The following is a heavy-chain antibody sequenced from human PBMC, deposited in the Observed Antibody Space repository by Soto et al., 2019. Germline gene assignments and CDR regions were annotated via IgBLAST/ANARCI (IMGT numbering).Heavy chain of an antibody. Sequence: QVQLVQSGGGVVRPGGSLRLSCVASGFTFSRYTMHWVRQAPGKGLKWVALMSYDGSKKYYADSVKGRLTISRDSSKNTLLLEMDGLRHEDTALYYCARDSGLLAFDYWGQGSLVSVSA. V-gene: IGHV3-30*04. CDR1: GFTFSRYT. CDR3: ARDSGLLAFDY. D-gene: IGHD2-8*02. J-gene: IGHJ4*02. CDR2: MSYDGSKK.